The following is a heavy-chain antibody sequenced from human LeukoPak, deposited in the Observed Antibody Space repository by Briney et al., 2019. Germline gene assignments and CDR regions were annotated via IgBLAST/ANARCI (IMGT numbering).Heavy chain of an antibody. Sequence: SETLSLTCTVSGGSISSYFWSWIRQAPGKGLEYIGFIYYSGNTNYNPSLKSRVTISVDTSKNQFSLKLSSVTAADTAVYYCARSRPQDAFDIWGQGTMVTVSS. J-gene: IGHJ3*02. V-gene: IGHV4-59*01. CDR2: IYYSGNT. CDR1: GGSISSYF. CDR3: ARSRPQDAFDI. D-gene: IGHD1-1*01.